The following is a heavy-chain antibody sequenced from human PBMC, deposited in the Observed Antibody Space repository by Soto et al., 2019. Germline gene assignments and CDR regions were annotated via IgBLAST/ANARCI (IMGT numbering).Heavy chain of an antibody. V-gene: IGHV3-23*01. J-gene: IGHJ6*02. CDR3: AKCGSSTSWGYYYGMDV. D-gene: IGHD2-2*01. CDR2: ISGSGGST. Sequence: GGSLRLSCAASGFTFSSYAMSWVRQAPGKGLEWVSAISGSGGSTYYAESVKGRFTISRDNSKNTLYLQMNSLRAEDTAVYYCAKCGSSTSWGYYYGMDVWGQGTTVTVSS. CDR1: GFTFSSYA.